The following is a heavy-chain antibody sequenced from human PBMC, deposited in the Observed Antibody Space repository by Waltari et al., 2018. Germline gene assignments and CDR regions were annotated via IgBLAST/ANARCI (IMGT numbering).Heavy chain of an antibody. CDR2: ITGSGGGL. J-gene: IGHJ4*02. V-gene: IGHV3-23*01. CDR1: GFNFSDYA. CDR3: AKVMFRGIIIVPYYYES. D-gene: IGHD3-10*01. Sequence: EVQLLQSGGGLVQPGGSLRLSCEASGFNFSDYAMTWVRQAPGKGLVWVSGITGSGGGLFSSYSVKGRFTVYRDNSKSTLYLEMNSLRVEDTATYYCAKVMFRGIIIVPYYYESWGQGALVTVSS.